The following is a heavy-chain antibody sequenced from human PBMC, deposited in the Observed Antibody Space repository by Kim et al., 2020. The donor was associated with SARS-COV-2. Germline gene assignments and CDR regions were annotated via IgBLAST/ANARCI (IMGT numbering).Heavy chain of an antibody. D-gene: IGHD6-19*01. CDR3: AKNGDAGYSSGEVDY. Sequence: DSVKGRFTISRDNSKNTLYLQMNSLRAEDTAVYYCAKNGDAGYSSGEVDYWGQGTLVTVSS. J-gene: IGHJ4*02. V-gene: IGHV3-30*02.